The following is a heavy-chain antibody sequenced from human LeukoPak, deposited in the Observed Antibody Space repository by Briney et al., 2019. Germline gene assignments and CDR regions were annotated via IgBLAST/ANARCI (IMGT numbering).Heavy chain of an antibody. CDR1: GFTFNRNW. J-gene: IGHJ4*02. V-gene: IGHV3-7*04. CDR2: IKEDGSVK. CDR3: ARDVGKGYFDY. Sequence: GGSLRLSCAASGFTFNRNWMSWLRQAPGKGLEWAANIKEDGSVKNYEDSVKGRFTISRDNAANSVSLLLNSLRAEDTAVYYCARDVGKGYFDYWGQGTLVTVSS.